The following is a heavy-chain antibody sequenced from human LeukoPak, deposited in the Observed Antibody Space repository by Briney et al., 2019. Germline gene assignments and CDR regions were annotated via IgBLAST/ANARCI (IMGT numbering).Heavy chain of an antibody. CDR3: ARLSSGWYERFDQ. J-gene: IGHJ4*02. CDR1: GDSVSRNNAG. V-gene: IGHV6-1*01. D-gene: IGHD6-19*01. CDR2: TYYRSKWYS. Sequence: SQTLSLTCAISGDSVSRNNAGWNWIRQSPSRGLEWLGRTYYRSKWYSDFAPSVRNRITISPDTSKNQFSLKLSSVTAADTAVYYCARLSSGWYERFDQWGQGTLVTVSS.